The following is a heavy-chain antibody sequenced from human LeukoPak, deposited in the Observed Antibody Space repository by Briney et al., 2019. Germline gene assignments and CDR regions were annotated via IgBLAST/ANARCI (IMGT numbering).Heavy chain of an antibody. Sequence: PSQTLSLTCTVSGGSISSGGYYWSWIRQPPGKGLEWIGYIYHSGSTYYNPSLKSRVTISVDRSKNQFSLKLSSVTAADTAVYYCARIISDNPVYWGQGTLVTVSS. J-gene: IGHJ4*02. CDR2: IYHSGST. D-gene: IGHD5-24*01. CDR3: ARIISDNPVY. CDR1: GGSISSGGYY. V-gene: IGHV4-30-2*01.